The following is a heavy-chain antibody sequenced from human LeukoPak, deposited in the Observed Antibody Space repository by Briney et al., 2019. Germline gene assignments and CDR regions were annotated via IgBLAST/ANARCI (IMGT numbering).Heavy chain of an antibody. Sequence: ASVKVSCKASGYTFTGYCMHWVRQAPGQGLEWMGRINPNSGGTNYAQKFQGRVTMTRDTSISTAYMELSRLRSDDTAVYYCARITYDYVWGSYSARDYWGQGTLVTVSS. CDR1: GYTFTGYC. V-gene: IGHV1-2*06. CDR2: INPNSGGT. D-gene: IGHD3-16*01. CDR3: ARITYDYVWGSYSARDY. J-gene: IGHJ4*02.